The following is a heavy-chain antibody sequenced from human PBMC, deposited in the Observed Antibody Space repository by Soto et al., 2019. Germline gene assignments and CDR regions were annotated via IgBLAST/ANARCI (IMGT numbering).Heavy chain of an antibody. CDR1: GYTFTSYG. CDR2: ISAYNGNT. V-gene: IGHV1-18*04. Sequence: SVKVSCKASGYTFTSYGISWVRQAPGQGLEWMGWISAYNGNTNYAQKLQGRVTMTTDTSTSTAYMELRSLRSDDTAVYYCARSIAVAGSLGNWFDPWGQGTLVTVSS. J-gene: IGHJ5*02. D-gene: IGHD6-19*01. CDR3: ARSIAVAGSLGNWFDP.